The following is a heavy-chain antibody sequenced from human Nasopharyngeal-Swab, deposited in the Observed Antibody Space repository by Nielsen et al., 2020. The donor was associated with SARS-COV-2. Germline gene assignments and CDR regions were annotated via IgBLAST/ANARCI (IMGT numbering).Heavy chain of an antibody. CDR2: IIPIFGTA. V-gene: IGHV1-69*13. CDR1: GGTFSSYA. CDR3: ARNPGYYDFWSGYPNWFDP. Sequence: SVKVSCKASGGTFSSYAISWVRQAPGQGLERMGGIIPIFGTANYAQKFQGRVTITADESTSTAYMELSSLRSEDTAVYYCARNPGYYDFWSGYPNWFDPWGQGTLVTVSS. J-gene: IGHJ5*02. D-gene: IGHD3-3*01.